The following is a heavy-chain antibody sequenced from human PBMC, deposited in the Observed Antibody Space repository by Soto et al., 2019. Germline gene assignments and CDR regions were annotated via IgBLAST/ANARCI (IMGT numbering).Heavy chain of an antibody. CDR3: ARVAY. Sequence: GGSLRLSCEASGFTFSRVSMYWVRQVPGKGLEWVASISSGSSDTWYADSVKGRFIISRDNAQNSLFLQMNTLRPEDTAMYYCARVAYWGPGTQVTVS. J-gene: IGHJ4*02. CDR2: ISSGSSDT. V-gene: IGHV3-21*01. CDR1: GFTFSRVS.